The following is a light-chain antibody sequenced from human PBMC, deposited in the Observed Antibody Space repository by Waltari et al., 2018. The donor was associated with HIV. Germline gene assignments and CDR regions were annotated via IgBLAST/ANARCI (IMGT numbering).Light chain of an antibody. CDR1: YSDVGDYNY. V-gene: IGLV2-11*03. J-gene: IGLJ2*01. CDR3: CSFAGTYTI. CDR2: DVS. Sequence: SVSGSPGQSVTISCTGTYSDVGDYNYVSWYQQHPGKAPKLMIYDVSQRPSGVPDRFSGSKSGNTASLTISGLQADDDADYYCCSFAGTYTIFGGGTKLTVL.